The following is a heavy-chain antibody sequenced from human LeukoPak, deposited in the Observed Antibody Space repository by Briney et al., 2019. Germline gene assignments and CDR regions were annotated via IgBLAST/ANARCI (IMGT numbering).Heavy chain of an antibody. V-gene: IGHV3-64*01. CDR2: VSSNGAST. Sequence: GGSLRLSCAASGFTFSSYAMHWVRQAPGKGLEYVSAVSSNGASTYYANSVKGRFTISRDNSKNTLYLQMGSLRAEDMAVYYCARAINGEWVDYWGQGTLVTVSS. J-gene: IGHJ4*02. CDR3: ARAINGEWVDY. D-gene: IGHD2-8*01. CDR1: GFTFSSYA.